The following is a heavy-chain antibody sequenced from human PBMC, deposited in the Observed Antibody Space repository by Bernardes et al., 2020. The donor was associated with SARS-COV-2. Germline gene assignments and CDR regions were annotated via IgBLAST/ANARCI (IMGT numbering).Heavy chain of an antibody. CDR3: ARDLDSSWYGSDYFDS. CDR1: GGSISSSTYY. CDR2: IYYSGST. J-gene: IGHJ4*02. Sequence: SETLSLTCTVSGGSISSSTYYWGWFRQPPGKGLEWIGTIYYSGSTYYNPSVKSRVTISVDTSKNQFSLKLSSVTAADTGVYYCARDLDSSWYGSDYFDSWGQGTLVTVSS. D-gene: IGHD6-13*01. V-gene: IGHV4-39*02.